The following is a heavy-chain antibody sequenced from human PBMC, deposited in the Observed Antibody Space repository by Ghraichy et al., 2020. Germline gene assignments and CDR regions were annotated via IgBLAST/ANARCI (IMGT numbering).Heavy chain of an antibody. Sequence: SETLSLTCSVSGGSIGTLYWRWIRQPPGKPLEWIGHVYYSGSTNYNPSLKSRVTISVDTSRNEFSLRVNSVTGADTAIYYCATNSSSSVGFDIWGQGTKVTISS. CDR2: VYYSGST. D-gene: IGHD6-6*01. J-gene: IGHJ3*02. CDR3: ATNSSSSVGFDI. CDR1: GGSIGTLY. V-gene: IGHV4-59*11.